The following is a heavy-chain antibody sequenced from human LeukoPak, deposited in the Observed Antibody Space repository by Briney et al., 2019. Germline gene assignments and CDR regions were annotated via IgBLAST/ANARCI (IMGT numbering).Heavy chain of an antibody. V-gene: IGHV3-7*01. J-gene: IGHJ4*02. Sequence: GGPLRLSCAASGFTFSGFSMSWVRQSPTEGLEWVANIKQNGRERYYVDSVKGRFTISRDSAKNSLSLQMNNLRVEDTAVYYCARAGSHWHYVYWGQGTVVTVSS. CDR2: IKQNGRER. D-gene: IGHD3-10*01. CDR1: GFTFSGFS. CDR3: ARAGSHWHYVY.